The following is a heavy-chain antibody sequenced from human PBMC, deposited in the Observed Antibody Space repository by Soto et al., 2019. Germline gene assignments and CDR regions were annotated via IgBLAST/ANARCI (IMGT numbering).Heavy chain of an antibody. CDR1: GYTFTSYD. CDR2: MNPNSGNT. CDR3: ATGGKKYTSSLHLSRFGYLDP. D-gene: IGHD6-25*01. J-gene: IGHJ5*02. V-gene: IGHV1-8*02. Sequence: QVQLVQSGAEVKKPGASVKVSCKASGYTFTSYDINCVRHAPGQGLEWMGWMNPNSGNTGYAQVFQDILPMTWDTSTSTAYMELSSLRSDDTAVYYCATGGKKYTSSLHLSRFGYLDPWGQGTLVTVSS.